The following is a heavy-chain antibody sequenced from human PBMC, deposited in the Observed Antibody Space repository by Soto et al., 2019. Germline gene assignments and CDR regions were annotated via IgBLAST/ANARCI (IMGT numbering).Heavy chain of an antibody. Sequence: SVKVSCKASGGTFSSYAINWVRQAPGQGLEWMGGIIPIFGTANYAQKFQGRVTITADESTSTAYMELSGLRSDDTAVYYCARVIQKRRYSGSYYPLHADCWGQGTLVTVSS. CDR2: IIPIFGTA. CDR3: ARVIQKRRYSGSYYPLHADC. J-gene: IGHJ4*02. D-gene: IGHD1-26*01. V-gene: IGHV1-69*13. CDR1: GGTFSSYA.